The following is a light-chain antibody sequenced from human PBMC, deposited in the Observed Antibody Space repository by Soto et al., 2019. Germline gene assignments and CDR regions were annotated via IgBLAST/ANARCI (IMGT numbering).Light chain of an antibody. J-gene: IGLJ1*01. CDR2: DVS. CDR1: SSDIGDYNF. CDR3: TSYTSSSTYV. Sequence: QSALTQPASVSGSPGQSITISCTGTSSDIGDYNFVSWYQQHPGKAPKVIIYDVSDRPSGVSNRFSGSKSGNTASLTISGLQAEDEADYYCTSYTSSSTYVFGTGTKVTVL. V-gene: IGLV2-14*01.